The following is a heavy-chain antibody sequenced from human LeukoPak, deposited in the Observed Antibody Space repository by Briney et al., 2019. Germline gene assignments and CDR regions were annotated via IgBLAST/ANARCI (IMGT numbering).Heavy chain of an antibody. Sequence: PGRSLRLSCAASGFTFSSYAMHWVRQAPGRGLEWVADIKEDGTDKYSVDSVKGRFTISRDNAKNSLYLQMDSLRAEDTAVYYCARDTYRFFDLWGRGTLVTVSS. J-gene: IGHJ2*01. CDR1: GFTFSSYA. V-gene: IGHV3-7*01. CDR3: ARDTYRFFDL. CDR2: IKEDGTDK.